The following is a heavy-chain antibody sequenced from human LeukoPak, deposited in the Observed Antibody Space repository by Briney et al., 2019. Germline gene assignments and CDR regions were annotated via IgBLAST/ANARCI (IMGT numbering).Heavy chain of an antibody. V-gene: IGHV4-59*01. CDR3: ARTSGDAFDI. J-gene: IGHJ3*02. Sequence: SETLSLTCTVSGGSISSYYWSWIWQPPGKGLEWIGYIYYSGSTNYNPSLKSRVTISVDTSKNQFSLKLSSVTAADTAVYYCARTSGDAFDIWGQGTMVTVSS. CDR2: IYYSGST. CDR1: GGSISSYY.